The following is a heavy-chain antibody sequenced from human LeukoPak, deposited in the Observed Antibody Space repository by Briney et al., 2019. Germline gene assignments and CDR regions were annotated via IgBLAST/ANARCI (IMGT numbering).Heavy chain of an antibody. CDR1: GFTVNSKY. D-gene: IGHD3-10*01. V-gene: IGHV3-66*04. J-gene: IGHJ4*02. Sequence: QPGGSLSLSCAASGFTVNSKYMSWVRQAPGKELGSVSVIYSGGSTYYADSVKGRFTISRDKSKNALYLQMNSLRAEDAAVYYCARQSLWFGELTDIDYWGQGTLVTVSS. CDR2: IYSGGST. CDR3: ARQSLWFGELTDIDY.